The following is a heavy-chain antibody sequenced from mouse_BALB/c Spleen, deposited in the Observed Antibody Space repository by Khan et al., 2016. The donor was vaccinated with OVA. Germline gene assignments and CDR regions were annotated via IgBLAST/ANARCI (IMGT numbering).Heavy chain of an antibody. CDR3: TREGNYAHGYFDV. D-gene: IGHD2-1*01. J-gene: IGHJ1*01. CDR2: ISSGSTYT. Sequence: EVELVESGGGLVKPGGSLKLSCAASGFSFSTYTMSWVRQTPEKRLEWVATISSGSTYTYYPDSVRGRFTISRDNAKNTLYLQMSSLKSEDTAMYYCTREGNYAHGYFDVWGAGTTVTVSS. V-gene: IGHV5-6-4*01. CDR1: GFSFSTYT.